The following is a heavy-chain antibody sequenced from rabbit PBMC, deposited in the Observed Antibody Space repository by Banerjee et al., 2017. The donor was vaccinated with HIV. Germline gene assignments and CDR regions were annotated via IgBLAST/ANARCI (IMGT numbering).Heavy chain of an antibody. V-gene: IGHV1S45*01. CDR1: GLDFSSSNW. D-gene: IGHD4-1*01. Sequence: QEQLVEYGGDLVQPEGSLTLTCKASGLDFSSSNWICWVRQPPGKGLEWIACIDTGSDSTYYASWAKGRFTISKASWTTVTLQMTSLTAADTASYFCARDLAGVIGWNFNLWGPGTLVTVS. CDR2: IDTGSDST. J-gene: IGHJ4*01. CDR3: ARDLAGVIGWNFNL.